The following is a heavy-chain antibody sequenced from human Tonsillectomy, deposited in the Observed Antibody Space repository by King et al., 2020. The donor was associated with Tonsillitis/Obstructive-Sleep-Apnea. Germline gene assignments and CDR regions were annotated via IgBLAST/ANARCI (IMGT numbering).Heavy chain of an antibody. V-gene: IGHV3-53*01. CDR1: GFTVSSNY. D-gene: IGHD2-2*01. CDR2: IYSGGST. Sequence: VQLVESGGGLIQPGGSLRLSCAASGFTVSSNYMSWVRQAPGKGLEWVSVIYSGGSTYYADSVKGRFTISRDNSKNTLYLQMNSLRAEDTAVYYCARWDIVVRGSFDIWGQGTMVTVSS. CDR3: ARWDIVVRGSFDI. J-gene: IGHJ3*02.